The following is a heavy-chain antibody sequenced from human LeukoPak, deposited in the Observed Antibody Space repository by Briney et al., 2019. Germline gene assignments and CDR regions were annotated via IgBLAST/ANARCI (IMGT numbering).Heavy chain of an antibody. CDR3: ARRARPYYDILHLDY. D-gene: IGHD3-9*01. V-gene: IGHV5-51*01. CDR1: GYSFTSYW. CDR2: IYPGDSDT. Sequence: PGESLKISFKGSGYSFTSYWIGWVRQRPGKGVEWMGIIYPGDSDTRYSPSFQGQVTISADKSISTAYLQWSSLKASDTAMYYCARRARPYYDILHLDYWGQGTLVTVSS. J-gene: IGHJ4*02.